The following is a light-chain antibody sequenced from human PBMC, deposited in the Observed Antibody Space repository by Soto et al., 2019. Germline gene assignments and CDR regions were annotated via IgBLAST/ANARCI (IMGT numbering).Light chain of an antibody. CDR2: GAS. CDR3: QQYNNWTPIT. CDR1: QSVSGN. V-gene: IGKV3-15*01. Sequence: EIVMTQSPATLSVSPGERATLSCRASQSVSGNLAWYQQKPGQAPRLLIYGASTRATGIPARFSGSGSGTEFTLTISSMQSEDFVVYYCQQYNNWTPITFGQGTKLEIK. J-gene: IGKJ2*01.